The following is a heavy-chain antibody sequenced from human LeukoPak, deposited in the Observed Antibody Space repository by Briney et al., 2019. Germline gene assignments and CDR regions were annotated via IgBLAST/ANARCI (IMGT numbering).Heavy chain of an antibody. V-gene: IGHV1-2*02. J-gene: IGHJ4*02. CDR3: ARDMTTVKGTDY. D-gene: IGHD4-17*01. CDR2: INPNSGGT. Sequence: ASVKVSCKASGYTFTGYYMHWVRQAPRQGLEWMGWINPNSGGTNYAQKFQGRVTMTRDTSISTAYMELSRLTSDDTAVYYCARDMTTVKGTDYWGQGTLVTVSS. CDR1: GYTFTGYY.